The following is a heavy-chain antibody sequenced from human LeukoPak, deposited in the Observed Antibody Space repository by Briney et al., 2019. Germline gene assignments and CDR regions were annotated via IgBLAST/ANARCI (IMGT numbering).Heavy chain of an antibody. D-gene: IGHD1-26*01. Sequence: GGSLRLSCTASGFTFTSYAISWVRQAPGKGLEWVSAISGSGGSTYYADSVKGRFTISRDNSKNTLYLQMNSLRAEDTAVYYCAKVFGGSYGFEVLDLWGRGTMVTVSS. CDR3: AKVFGGSYGFEVLDL. CDR1: GFTFTSYA. CDR2: ISGSGGST. V-gene: IGHV3-23*01. J-gene: IGHJ3*01.